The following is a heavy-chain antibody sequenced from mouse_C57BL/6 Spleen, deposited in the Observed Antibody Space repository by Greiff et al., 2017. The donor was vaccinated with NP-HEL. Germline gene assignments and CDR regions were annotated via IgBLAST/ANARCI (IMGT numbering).Heavy chain of an antibody. V-gene: IGHV1-15*01. CDR3: TRRGTVFAY. D-gene: IGHD3-3*01. J-gene: IGHJ3*01. Sequence: VKLQESGAELVRPGASVTLSCKASGYTFTDYEMHWVKQTPVHGLEWIGAIDPETGGTAYNQKFKGQAILTADKSSSTAYMELRSLTSEDSAVYYCTRRGTVFAYWGQGTLVTVSA. CDR1: GYTFTDYE. CDR2: IDPETGGT.